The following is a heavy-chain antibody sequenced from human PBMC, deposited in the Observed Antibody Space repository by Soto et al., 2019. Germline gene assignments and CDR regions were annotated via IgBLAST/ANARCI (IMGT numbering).Heavy chain of an antibody. CDR1: GFTISTYH. J-gene: IGHJ6*02. CDR2: ISTDLRAL. D-gene: IGHD1-26*01. Sequence: EVKLVESGGDLVQPGGSLRLSCAASGFTISTYHLNWVRQAPGKGLEWVSYISTDLRALYYADSVRGRFTISRDNAKNSLYLQMTSLRDEDTGVYYCTRDGRRGYDMDVWGQGTTVTVSS. V-gene: IGHV3-48*02. CDR3: TRDGRRGYDMDV.